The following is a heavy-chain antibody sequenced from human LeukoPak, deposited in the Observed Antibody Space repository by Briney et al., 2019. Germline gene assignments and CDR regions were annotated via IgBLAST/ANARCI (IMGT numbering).Heavy chain of an antibody. D-gene: IGHD1-7*01. CDR1: GYTFTGYG. CDR3: ARARGHWNYDF. V-gene: IGHV1-18*01. J-gene: IGHJ4*02. Sequence: ASVKVSCKASGYTFTGYGISWVRQAPGQGLEWMGWITTYNANTNYAQKLQGRVTITTDTSTSTAYMELRSLRSDDTAVYYCARARGHWNYDFWGQGTLVTASS. CDR2: ITTYNANT.